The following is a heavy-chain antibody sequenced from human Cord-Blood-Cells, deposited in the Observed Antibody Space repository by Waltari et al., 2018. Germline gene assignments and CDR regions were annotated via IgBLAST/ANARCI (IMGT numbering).Heavy chain of an antibody. CDR3: ASLAAPDAFDI. V-gene: IGHV3-7*01. CDR1: GFTLSRFW. CDR2: IKQDGSEK. D-gene: IGHD6-6*01. J-gene: IGHJ3*02. Sequence: EVQLVESGGGLVQPGGALRLSCAASGFTLSRFWMSWARQAPGKGLEWVANIKQDGSEKYYVDSVKGRFTISRDNAKISLYLQMNSLRAEDTAVYYCASLAAPDAFDIWGQGTMVTVSS.